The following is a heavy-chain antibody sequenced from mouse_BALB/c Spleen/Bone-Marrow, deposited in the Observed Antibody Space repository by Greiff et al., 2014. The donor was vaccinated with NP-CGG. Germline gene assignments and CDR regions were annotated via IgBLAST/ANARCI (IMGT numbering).Heavy chain of an antibody. V-gene: IGHV3-2*02. CDR2: ISYSGST. CDR3: ARSWLRRGFDY. D-gene: IGHD2-2*01. CDR1: GHSITSDYA. J-gene: IGHJ2*01. Sequence: EVQLQQSGPGLVKPSQSLSLTCTVTGHSITSDYAWNWIRQFPGNKLEWMGYISYSGSTSYNPSLKSRISITRDTSKNQFFLQLNSVTTEDTATYYCARSWLRRGFDYWGQGTTLTVSS.